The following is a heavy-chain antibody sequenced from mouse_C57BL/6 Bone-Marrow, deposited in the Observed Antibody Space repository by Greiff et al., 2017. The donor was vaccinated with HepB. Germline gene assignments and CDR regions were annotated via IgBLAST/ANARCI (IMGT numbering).Heavy chain of an antibody. D-gene: IGHD2-5*01. CDR1: GYTFTDYY. J-gene: IGHJ3*01. CDR3: ARSTYYSNYLFAY. CDR2: IFPGSGST. V-gene: IGHV1-75*01. Sequence: VQLQESGPELVKPGASVKISCKASGYTFTDYYINWVKQRPGQGLEWIGWIFPGSGSTYYNEKFKGKATLTVDKSSSTAYMLLSSLTSEDSAVYFCARSTYYSNYLFAYWGQGTLVTVSA.